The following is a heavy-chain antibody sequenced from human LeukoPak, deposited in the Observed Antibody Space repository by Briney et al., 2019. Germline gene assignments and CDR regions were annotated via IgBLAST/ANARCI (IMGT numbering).Heavy chain of an antibody. CDR1: GGSISSYY. D-gene: IGHD6-13*01. J-gene: IGHJ4*02. CDR3: ARDHAAAGFDY. CDR2: IYYSGST. Sequence: SETLSLTCTVSGGSISSYYWSWIRQPPGKGLEWIGYIYYSGSTNYNPSLKSRVTISVDTSKNQFSLKLSSVTAVDTAVYYCARDHAAAGFDYWGQGTLVTVSS. V-gene: IGHV4-59*01.